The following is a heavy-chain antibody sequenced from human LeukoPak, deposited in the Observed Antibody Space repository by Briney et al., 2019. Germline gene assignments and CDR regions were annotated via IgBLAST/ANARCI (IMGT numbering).Heavy chain of an antibody. CDR1: GFTFSSYA. Sequence: QPGGSLRLSCAASGFTFSSYAMHWVRQAPGKGPEWVAVISYDGSNKYYADSVKGRFTISRDNSKNTLYLQMNSLRAEDTAVYYCARGRGGDVYYFDYWGQGTLVTVSS. D-gene: IGHD3-16*01. CDR3: ARGRGGDVYYFDY. CDR2: ISYDGSNK. V-gene: IGHV3-30*04. J-gene: IGHJ4*02.